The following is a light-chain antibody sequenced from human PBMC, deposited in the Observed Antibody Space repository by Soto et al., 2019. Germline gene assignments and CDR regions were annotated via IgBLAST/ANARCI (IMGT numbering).Light chain of an antibody. J-gene: IGKJ3*01. Sequence: EIVLTQSPGTLSLSPGERATLSCRASQSISSSYLAWYQQKPGQAPRLLVYGASSRATGTPDRFSGSGSGTEYPLTISRLEPEDFAMYYCQQYGSSRFTFGPGTKVDIK. CDR1: QSISSSY. V-gene: IGKV3-20*01. CDR2: GAS. CDR3: QQYGSSRFT.